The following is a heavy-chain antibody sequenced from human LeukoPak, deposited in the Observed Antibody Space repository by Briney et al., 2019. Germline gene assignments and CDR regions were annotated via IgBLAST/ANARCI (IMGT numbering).Heavy chain of an antibody. CDR2: INHSGST. D-gene: IGHD3-10*01. Sequence: PSETLSLTCAVYGGSFSGYYWSWIRQPPGKGLEWIGEINHSGSTNYNPSLKSRVTISVDTSKNQFSLKLSSVTAADTAVYYCARSTMVRRLDYWGQGTLVTASS. J-gene: IGHJ4*02. V-gene: IGHV4-34*01. CDR3: ARSTMVRRLDY. CDR1: GGSFSGYY.